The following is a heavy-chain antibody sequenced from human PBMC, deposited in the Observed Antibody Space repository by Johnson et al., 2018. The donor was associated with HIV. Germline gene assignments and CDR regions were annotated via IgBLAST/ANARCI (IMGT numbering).Heavy chain of an antibody. CDR3: TTVSPSAITMVRGVIITPHAFDI. CDR1: GFTFSSYG. V-gene: IGHV3-30*03. D-gene: IGHD3-10*01. J-gene: IGHJ3*02. CDR2: ISYDGSDK. Sequence: QVQLVESGGGVVQPGRSLRLSCAASGFTFSSYGMNWVRQAPGKGLEWVAVISYDGSDKYYADSVKGRFTISRDNSKNTLYLQMNSLRAEDTAVYYCTTVSPSAITMVRGVIITPHAFDIWGQGTMVTVSS.